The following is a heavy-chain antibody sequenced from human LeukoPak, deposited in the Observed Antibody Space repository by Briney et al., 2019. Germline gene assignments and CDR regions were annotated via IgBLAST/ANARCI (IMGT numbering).Heavy chain of an antibody. CDR1: GYTFTSYD. CDR3: ARVLAGSGWYDVFDI. D-gene: IGHD6-19*01. Sequence: ASVKVSCKASGYTFTSYDINWVRQATGQGLEWMGWMNPNSGNTGYAQKFQGRVTMTRNTSISTAYMELSSLGSEDTAVYYCARVLAGSGWYDVFDIWAQGTMVTVSS. J-gene: IGHJ3*02. V-gene: IGHV1-8*01. CDR2: MNPNSGNT.